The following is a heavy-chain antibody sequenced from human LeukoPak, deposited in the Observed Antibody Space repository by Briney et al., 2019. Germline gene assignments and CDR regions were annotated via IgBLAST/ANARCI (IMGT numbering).Heavy chain of an antibody. CDR2: INHSGST. V-gene: IGHV4-34*01. CDR1: GGSFSGYY. Sequence: SETLSLTCAVYGGSFSGYYWSWIRQPPGKGLEWIGEINHSGSTNYNPSLKSRVTISVDTSKNQLSLKLSSVTAADTAVYYCARRRWFGELSFAILDYWGQGTLVTVSS. D-gene: IGHD3-10*01. J-gene: IGHJ4*02. CDR3: ARRRWFGELSFAILDY.